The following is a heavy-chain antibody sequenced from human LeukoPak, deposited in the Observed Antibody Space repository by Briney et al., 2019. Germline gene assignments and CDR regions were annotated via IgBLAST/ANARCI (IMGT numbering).Heavy chain of an antibody. CDR1: GFTFSSYE. V-gene: IGHV3-48*03. J-gene: IGHJ4*02. CDR2: ISGSGSTF. Sequence: GGSLRLSCAASGFTFSSYEINWVRQVPGQELEWVAHISGSGSTFYYAESVKGRFTISRDNPKNSLYLQMNSLTAEDTAIYYCARDGFGSSWYIDFWGRGTLVTVSS. CDR3: ARDGFGSSWYIDF. D-gene: IGHD6-13*01.